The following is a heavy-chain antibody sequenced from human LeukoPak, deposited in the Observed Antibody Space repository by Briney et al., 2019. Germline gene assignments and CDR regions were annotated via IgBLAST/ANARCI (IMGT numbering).Heavy chain of an antibody. D-gene: IGHD5-18*01. CDR1: GFTFDDYT. J-gene: IGHJ4*02. Sequence: GGSLRLSCAASGFTFDDYTMHWVRQASGKGLEWVSLISWDAGRTYYADSVKGRFTISRDNSNNSLYLQMNSLRTEDTALYYCAKADTTLDPFVHWRQGTLVTVSS. CDR2: ISWDAGRT. V-gene: IGHV3-43*01. CDR3: AKADTTLDPFVH.